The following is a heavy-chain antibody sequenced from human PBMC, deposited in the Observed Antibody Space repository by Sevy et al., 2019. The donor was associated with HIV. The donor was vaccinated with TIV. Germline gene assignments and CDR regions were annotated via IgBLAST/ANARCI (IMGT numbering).Heavy chain of an antibody. V-gene: IGHV3-30*04. CDR1: GFTFSSYA. J-gene: IGHJ6*02. CDR3: ARDGSSGGLFLKDYYYFGMDV. CDR2: ISYDGNNK. D-gene: IGHD3-16*01. Sequence: GGSLRLSCAASGFTFSSYAMSWVRQAPGKGLEWVAVISYDGNNKYHADSVKDRFTISRDNSKNTLYLQMNSLRAEDTAVYYCARDGSSGGLFLKDYYYFGMDVWGQGTTVTVSS.